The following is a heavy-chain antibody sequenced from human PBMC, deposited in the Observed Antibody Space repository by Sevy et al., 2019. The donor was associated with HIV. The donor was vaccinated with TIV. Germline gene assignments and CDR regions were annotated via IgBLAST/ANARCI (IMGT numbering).Heavy chain of an antibody. D-gene: IGHD6-13*01. Sequence: GGSLRLSCAASGFTFSSYSMNWVRQAPGKGLEWVSSISSSSSYIYYADSVKGRFTISRDNAKNSLYLQMNSLRAEDTAVYYCARGWYSSSWAFDYWGQGTQVTVSS. J-gene: IGHJ4*02. CDR1: GFTFSSYS. CDR3: ARGWYSSSWAFDY. V-gene: IGHV3-21*01. CDR2: ISSSSSYI.